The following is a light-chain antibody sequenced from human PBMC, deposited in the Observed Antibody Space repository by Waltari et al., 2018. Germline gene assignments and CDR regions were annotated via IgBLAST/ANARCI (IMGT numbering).Light chain of an antibody. Sequence: IQMTQSPSTLSASVGDRVTITCRARQRIRNDLGWYQQKPGKAPKLLIYAASTLQSGVPSRFSGTGSGTDFTLTISSLQPEDFATYYCLHDYNYPRTFGQGTKVEIK. CDR1: QRIRND. J-gene: IGKJ1*01. CDR3: LHDYNYPRT. CDR2: AAS. V-gene: IGKV1-6*01.